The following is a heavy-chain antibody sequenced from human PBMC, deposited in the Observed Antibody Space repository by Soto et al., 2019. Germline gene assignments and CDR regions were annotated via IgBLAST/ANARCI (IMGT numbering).Heavy chain of an antibody. CDR3: ASSRVLRYFDWLLFPHFDY. V-gene: IGHV4-39*01. CDR2: IYYSGST. J-gene: IGHJ4*02. D-gene: IGHD3-9*01. CDR1: GGSISSSSYY. Sequence: SETLSLTCTVSGGSISSSSYYWGWIRQPPGKGLEWIGSIYYSGSTYYNPSLKSRVTISVDTSKNQFSLKLSSVTAADTAVYYCASSRVLRYFDWLLFPHFDYWGQGTLVTVSS.